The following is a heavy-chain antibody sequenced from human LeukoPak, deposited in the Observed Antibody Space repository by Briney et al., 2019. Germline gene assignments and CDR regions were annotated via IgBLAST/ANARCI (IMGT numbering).Heavy chain of an antibody. CDR3: AKERHSGSYPPFFDY. V-gene: IGHV3-23*01. CDR2: TSGSGGST. D-gene: IGHD1-26*01. Sequence: GGSLRLSCAASGFTFSSYDMSWVRQAPGKGLEWVSATSGSGGSTYYADSVKGRFTISRDNSKNTLYLQMNSLRAEDTAVYYCAKERHSGSYPPFFDYWGQGTLVTVSS. J-gene: IGHJ4*02. CDR1: GFTFSSYD.